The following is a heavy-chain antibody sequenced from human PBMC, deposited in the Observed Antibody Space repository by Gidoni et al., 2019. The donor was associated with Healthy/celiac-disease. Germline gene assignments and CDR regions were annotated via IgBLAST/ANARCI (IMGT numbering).Heavy chain of an antibody. J-gene: IGHJ5*02. Sequence: QVQLVQSGAEGKKPGSSVNVSCKSSGGTFSSYAISWVRQAPGQGLEWMGMIIPSLSIANYAQYLQGRVTIPAVNSTGTAYMSLSRRRSEDPAVYSCARQGATVPTKLWFDPWGQGTLVTVSS. D-gene: IGHD4-17*01. CDR1: GGTFSSYA. CDR3: ARQGATVPTKLWFDP. V-gene: IGHV1-69*04. CDR2: IIPSLSIA.